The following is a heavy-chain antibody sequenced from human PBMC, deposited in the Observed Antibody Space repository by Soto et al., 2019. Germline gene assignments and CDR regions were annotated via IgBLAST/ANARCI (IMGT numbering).Heavy chain of an antibody. D-gene: IGHD3-10*01. CDR3: AKDNDYGSGSYYNVRVAFDI. J-gene: IGHJ3*02. CDR2: ILYDGSNK. CDR1: GFTFSSYG. V-gene: IGHV3-30*18. Sequence: QVQLVESGGGVVQPGRSLRLSCAASGFTFSSYGMHWVRQAPGKGLEWVAVILYDGSNKYYADSVKGRFTISRDNSKNTLYLQMNSLRAEDTAVYYCAKDNDYGSGSYYNVRVAFDIWGQGTMVTVSS.